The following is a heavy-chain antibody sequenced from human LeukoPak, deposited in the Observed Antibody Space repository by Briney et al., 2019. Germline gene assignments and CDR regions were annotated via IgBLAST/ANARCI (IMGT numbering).Heavy chain of an antibody. V-gene: IGHV1-2*02. CDR1: GYTFTGYY. J-gene: IGHJ4*02. CDR2: INPNSGGT. CDR3: ARTIAVAGTGDY. Sequence: GASVKVSCKASGYTFTGYYMHWVRQAPGQGLEWMGWINPNSGGTNYAQKFQGRVTMTRDTSISTAYMELSRLRSDDAAVYYCARTIAVAGTGDYWGQGTLVTVSS. D-gene: IGHD6-19*01.